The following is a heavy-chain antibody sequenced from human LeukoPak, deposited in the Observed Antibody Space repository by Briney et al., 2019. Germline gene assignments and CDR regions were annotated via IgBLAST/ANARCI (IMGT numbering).Heavy chain of an antibody. Sequence: TGGSLRLSCAASGFTFDDYAMHWVRQAPGKGLEWVSGTSWNSGNIGYADSAKGLFTISRENAKKSLYLQMNSLRAEDTALYYCVKETASFTSGSSDFQHWGQGTLVTVSS. CDR1: GFTFDDYA. D-gene: IGHD1-26*01. CDR3: VKETASFTSGSSDFQH. CDR2: TSWNSGNI. V-gene: IGHV3-9*01. J-gene: IGHJ1*01.